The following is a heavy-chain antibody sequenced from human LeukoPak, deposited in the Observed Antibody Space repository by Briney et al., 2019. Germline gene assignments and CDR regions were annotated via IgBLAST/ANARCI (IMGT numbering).Heavy chain of an antibody. Sequence: ASVKVSCRVSGYTFTNYDINWVRQATGQGLEWMGWMNPDSANTGYAQKFQGRVTITTDESTSTAYMELSSLRSEDTAVYYCARESSSSFDYWGQGTLVTVSS. D-gene: IGHD6-13*01. CDR2: MNPDSANT. J-gene: IGHJ4*02. V-gene: IGHV1-8*01. CDR3: ARESSSSFDY. CDR1: GYTFTNYD.